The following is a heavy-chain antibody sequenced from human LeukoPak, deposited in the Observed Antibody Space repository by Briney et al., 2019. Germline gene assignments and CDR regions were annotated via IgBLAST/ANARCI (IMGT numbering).Heavy chain of an antibody. V-gene: IGHV1-18*01. Sequence: SAVKVTFKCSGYTFTSYGIHWVRQAPAQGLEWMGCISAYNGNKNYAQKLQGRVTITTDTSTSTAYMELRSLRSDDTAVDYCARDGDSVYDFWSGYYGNNALDVWGQGTMVTVSS. CDR2: ISAYNGNK. CDR1: GYTFTSYG. D-gene: IGHD3-3*01. CDR3: ARDGDSVYDFWSGYYGNNALDV. J-gene: IGHJ3*01.